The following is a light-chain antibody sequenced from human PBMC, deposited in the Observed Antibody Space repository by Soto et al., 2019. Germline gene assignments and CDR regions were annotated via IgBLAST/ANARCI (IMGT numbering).Light chain of an antibody. CDR3: VSFAGGTYV. V-gene: IGLV2-8*01. Sequence: QSALTQPPSASGSPGQSVTISCTGTSSDVGAYIFVSWYQQHPGKAPKLMLYDVNRRPPGVPDRFFGSKSRNTASLTVSGLEAADEADYHCVSFAGGTYVFGPGAKVSV. J-gene: IGLJ1*01. CDR2: DVN. CDR1: SSDVGAYIF.